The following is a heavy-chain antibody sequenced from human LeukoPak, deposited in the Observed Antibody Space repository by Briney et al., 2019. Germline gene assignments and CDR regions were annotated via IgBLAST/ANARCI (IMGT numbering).Heavy chain of an antibody. V-gene: IGHV4-34*01. CDR2: INHSGST. D-gene: IGHD6-13*01. J-gene: IGHJ4*02. Sequence: PSETLSLTCAVYGGSFSGYYWSWIRQPPGKGLEWIGEINHSGSTNYNPSLKSRVTISVDTSKNQFSLKLSSVTAADTAVYYCARLSRGAAAGFDYWGQGTLVTVSS. CDR1: GGSFSGYY. CDR3: ARLSRGAAAGFDY.